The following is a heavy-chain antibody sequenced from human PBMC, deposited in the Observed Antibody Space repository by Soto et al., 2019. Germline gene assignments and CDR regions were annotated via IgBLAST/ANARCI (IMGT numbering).Heavy chain of an antibody. CDR2: MNPNSGNT. CDR3: ARGREYDFWSGYYGGPCWFDP. J-gene: IGHJ5*02. D-gene: IGHD3-3*01. Sequence: QVQLVQSGAEVKKPGASVKVSCKASGYTFTSYDINWVRQATGQGLEWMGWMNPNSGNTGYAQKFQGRVTMTRNTSISTAYIELSSLRSEDTAVYYCARGREYDFWSGYYGGPCWFDPWGQGTLVTVSS. CDR1: GYTFTSYD. V-gene: IGHV1-8*01.